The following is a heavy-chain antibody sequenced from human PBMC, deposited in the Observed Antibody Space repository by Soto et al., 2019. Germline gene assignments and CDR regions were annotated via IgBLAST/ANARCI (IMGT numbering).Heavy chain of an antibody. V-gene: IGHV4-30-2*01. CDR1: GGSISSGGYS. J-gene: IGHJ4*02. CDR3: AGGIAARPLGY. D-gene: IGHD6-6*01. CDR2: IDHSGST. Sequence: QLQLQESGSGLVKPSQTLSLTCAVSGGSISSGGYSWSWIRQPPGKGLEWIGYIDHSGSTYYNPSLTSRVTNSADRAKNQFSLKLSSVTAADTAVYYCAGGIAARPLGYWGQGTLVTVSS.